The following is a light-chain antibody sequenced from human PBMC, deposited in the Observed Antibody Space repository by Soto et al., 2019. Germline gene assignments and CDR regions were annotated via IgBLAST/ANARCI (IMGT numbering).Light chain of an antibody. CDR3: QQYGSSSWT. CDR1: QTVSSS. CDR2: DAS. J-gene: IGKJ1*01. V-gene: IGKV3-11*01. Sequence: IVLTQSPATLSLSPGERATLSCRASQTVSSSLAWYQQKPGQAPRLLIYDASNRATGIPARFSGSGSGTDFTLTISSLEPEDFAVYYCQQYGSSSWTFGQGTKVDIK.